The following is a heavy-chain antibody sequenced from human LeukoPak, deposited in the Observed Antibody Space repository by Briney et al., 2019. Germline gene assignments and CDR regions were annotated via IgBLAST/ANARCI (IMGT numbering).Heavy chain of an antibody. CDR3: ATISGRGRGSRLDP. Sequence: SETLSLTCTVSGGSISRGSNYWSWIRQPAGKGLEWIGRIYTSESTNYNPSLKSQSPITVHTSNNQFPLKVTSLTARQTAIFYCATISGRGRGSRLDPWGQGTLVTLSS. CDR2: IYTSEST. V-gene: IGHV4-61*02. J-gene: IGHJ5*02. CDR1: GGSISRGSNY. D-gene: IGHD3-10*01.